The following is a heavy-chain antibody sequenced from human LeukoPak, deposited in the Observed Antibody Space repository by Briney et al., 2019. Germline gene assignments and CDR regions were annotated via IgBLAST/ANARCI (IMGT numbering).Heavy chain of an antibody. CDR1: GYTLTTYSYY. V-gene: IGHV1-46*01. J-gene: IGHJ3*02. D-gene: IGHD5-24*01. CDR2: INPSGGST. CDR3: ARDRTDDYNYDAFDI. Sequence: ASVKVSCEASGYTLTTYSYYIHWVRQAPGQGLGWMGIINPSGGSTNYAQKSQCRVTMTRDTSTTTAYMELSRLRSEDTAVYYCARDRTDDYNYDAFDIWGQGTMVTVSS.